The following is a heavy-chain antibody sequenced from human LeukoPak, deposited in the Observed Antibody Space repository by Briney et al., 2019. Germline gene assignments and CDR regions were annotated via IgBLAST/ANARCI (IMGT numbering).Heavy chain of an antibody. D-gene: IGHD4-23*01. CDR2: IYPGESDT. CDR3: ARRTVTTVDAFDI. J-gene: IGHJ3*02. Sequence: GESLKISCKGSGYSFTNYWIGWVRQMPGKGLEGMGIIYPGESDTRYSPSLQGQVTISADKSISTAYLQWSSLKASDTAMYYCARRTVTTVDAFDIWGQGTMVTVSS. CDR1: GYSFTNYW. V-gene: IGHV5-51*01.